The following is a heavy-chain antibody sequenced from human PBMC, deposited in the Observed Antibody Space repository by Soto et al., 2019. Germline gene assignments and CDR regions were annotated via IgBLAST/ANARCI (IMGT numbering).Heavy chain of an antibody. V-gene: IGHV1-58*01. D-gene: IGHD2-21*02. CDR1: GFTFTSSA. Sequence: QMQLVQSGPEVKKPGTSVKVSCKASGFTFTSSAVQWVRQARGQRLEWIGWIVVGSGNTNYAQKFQERVTITRDISTSTAYMELSSLRSEDTAVYYCAADLTYCGGDCYVDWGQGTLVTVSS. CDR3: AADLTYCGGDCYVD. CDR2: IVVGSGNT. J-gene: IGHJ4*02.